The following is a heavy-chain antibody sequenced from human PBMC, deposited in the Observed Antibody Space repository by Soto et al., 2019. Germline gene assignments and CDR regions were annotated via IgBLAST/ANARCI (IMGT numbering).Heavy chain of an antibody. V-gene: IGHV3-30*18. J-gene: IGHJ4*02. CDR3: AKDERLRGDYGPHY. CDR2: ISYDGSNK. D-gene: IGHD4-17*01. Sequence: GGSLRLSCAASGFTFSSYGMHWVRQAPGKGLEWVAVISYDGSNKYYADSVKGRFTISRDNSKNTLYLQMNSLRAEDTAVYYCAKDERLRGDYGPHYWGQGTLVTVSS. CDR1: GFTFSSYG.